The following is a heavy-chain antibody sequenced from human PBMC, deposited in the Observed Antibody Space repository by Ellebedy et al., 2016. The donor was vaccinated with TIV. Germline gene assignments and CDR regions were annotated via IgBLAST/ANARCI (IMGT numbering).Heavy chain of an antibody. CDR1: GGSVRRYY. CDR3: ATSQYCGGDCFLDH. J-gene: IGHJ4*02. D-gene: IGHD2-21*02. CDR2: VFFSGST. V-gene: IGHV4-59*02. Sequence: SETLSLXXTVSGGSVRRYYLNWIRQPPGKGPEWIGYVFFSGSTKYNPSLKSRVTISVDTSTNQLSLKLNSVTAADTAVYYCATSQYCGGDCFLDHWGQGTLVTVAS.